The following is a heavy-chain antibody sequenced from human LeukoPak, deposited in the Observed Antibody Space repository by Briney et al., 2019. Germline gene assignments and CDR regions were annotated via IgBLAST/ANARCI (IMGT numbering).Heavy chain of an antibody. CDR1: GFTFSSYW. Sequence: PGGSLRLSCAASGFTFSSYWMSWVRQAPGKGLEWVAVIWYDGSNKYYADSVKGRFTISRDNSKNTLYLQMNSLRAEDTAVYYCARDMRTLDYWGQGTLVTVSS. CDR2: IWYDGSNK. CDR3: ARDMRTLDY. D-gene: IGHD1-14*01. V-gene: IGHV3-33*08. J-gene: IGHJ4*02.